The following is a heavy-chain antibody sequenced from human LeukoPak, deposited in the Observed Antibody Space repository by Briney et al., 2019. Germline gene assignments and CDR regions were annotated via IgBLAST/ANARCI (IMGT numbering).Heavy chain of an antibody. CDR3: ARDVGRSYDLDY. J-gene: IGHJ4*02. D-gene: IGHD3-16*01. CDR2: ISAYNGNT. V-gene: IGHV1-18*01. Sequence: ASVKVSCKASGYTFTSYGISWVRQAPGQGLEWMGWISAYNGNTDYAQSLQGRVTMTIDTSTSTVYMELRSLRSDDTAVYYCARDVGRSYDLDYWGQGTLVTVSS. CDR1: GYTFTSYG.